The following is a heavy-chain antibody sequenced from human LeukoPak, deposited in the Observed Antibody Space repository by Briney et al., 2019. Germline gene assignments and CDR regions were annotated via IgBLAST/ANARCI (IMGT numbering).Heavy chain of an antibody. CDR2: MNEYSTTI. V-gene: IGHV3-74*01. D-gene: IGHD1-14*01. CDR1: GFPFNSFW. J-gene: IGHJ4*02. CDR3: ARGGVNLVDH. Sequence: GGSLRLSCAASGFPFNSFWMHWVRQAPEKGLVWVSDMNEYSTTIRYADSVKGRFTISRDNAKSILYLQMNNLRAEDTAMYFCARGGVNLVDHWGQGTLVTVSS.